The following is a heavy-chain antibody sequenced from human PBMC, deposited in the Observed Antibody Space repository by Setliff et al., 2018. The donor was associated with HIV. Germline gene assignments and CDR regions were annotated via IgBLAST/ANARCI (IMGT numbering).Heavy chain of an antibody. CDR1: DGSFSSDY. CDR3: ARHVARFDYDTGGYYVSHFDY. CDR2: ISYTGTT. Sequence: SETLSLTCTVSDGSFSSDYWTWIRQTPGKGLEWIGYISYTGTTKYNPSLKSRVTISVDTSKNQFSVRLSSVSAADTAVYFCARHVARFDYDTGGYYVSHFDYWGQGTQVTVSS. D-gene: IGHD3-22*01. V-gene: IGHV4-59*01. J-gene: IGHJ4*02.